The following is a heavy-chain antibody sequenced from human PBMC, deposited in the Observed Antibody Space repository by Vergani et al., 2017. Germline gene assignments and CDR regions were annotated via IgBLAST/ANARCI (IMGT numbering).Heavy chain of an antibody. Sequence: EVQLVESGGGLVKPGGSLRLSCAASGFTFSSYSMNWVRQAPGKGLEWVSSISSSSSYIYYADSVKGRFTISRDNAKNSLYLQMNSLRAEDTAVYYCARVLAGYDFWSGYNDYWGQGTLVTVSS. D-gene: IGHD3-3*01. CDR1: GFTFSSYS. CDR2: ISSSSSYI. J-gene: IGHJ4*02. V-gene: IGHV3-21*01. CDR3: ARVLAGYDFWSGYNDY.